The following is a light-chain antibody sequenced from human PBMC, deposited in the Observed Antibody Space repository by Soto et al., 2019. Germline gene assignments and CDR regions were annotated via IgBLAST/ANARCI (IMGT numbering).Light chain of an antibody. CDR2: EVS. Sequence: QSVLTQPASVSGSPGQSTTISCTGTSSDVGNYNLASWYQHHPGKAPKLIIYEVSKRPSGVSNRFSGSKSGDTASLTISGLQAEDEADYYCCSYAGSNYVFGTGTKVTVL. CDR3: CSYAGSNYV. V-gene: IGLV2-23*02. CDR1: SSDVGNYNL. J-gene: IGLJ1*01.